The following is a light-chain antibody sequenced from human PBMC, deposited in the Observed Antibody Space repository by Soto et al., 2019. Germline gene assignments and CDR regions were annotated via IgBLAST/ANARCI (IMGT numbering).Light chain of an antibody. CDR1: QSISSW. CDR3: QHYHGYPYT. V-gene: IGKV1-5*03. J-gene: IGKJ2*01. Sequence: DIQITQSPSTLSASVGDSVTITCRASQSISSWLAWYQQKPGKAPNLLIYKASNLESGVPSRFSGSGSGTEFALTISSLQPDDFATYYCQHYHGYPYTFGQGTKLEIK. CDR2: KAS.